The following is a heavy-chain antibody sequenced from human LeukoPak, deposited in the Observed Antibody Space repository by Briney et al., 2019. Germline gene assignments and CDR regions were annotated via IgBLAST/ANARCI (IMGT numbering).Heavy chain of an antibody. V-gene: IGHV3-21*01. CDR2: ISSSSGYI. CDR1: GFTFSSYW. Sequence: GGSLRLSCAASGFTFSSYWMNWVRQAPGKGLEWVSSISSSSGYIYYADSVKGRFTISRDNAKNSLYLQMNSLRAEDTAVYYCARDWVTTTGLKYYYYMDVWGKGTTVTVSS. D-gene: IGHD1-1*01. J-gene: IGHJ6*03. CDR3: ARDWVTTTGLKYYYYMDV.